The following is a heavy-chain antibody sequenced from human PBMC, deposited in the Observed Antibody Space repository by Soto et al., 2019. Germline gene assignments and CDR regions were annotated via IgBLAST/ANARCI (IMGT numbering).Heavy chain of an antibody. CDR3: ARELSGTNDY. J-gene: IGHJ4*02. CDR2: MNPSSGNT. Sequence: ASVKVSCKASGYTFTSYDINWVRQATGQGLEWMGWMNPSSGNTGYAQKFQGRVTMTRNTSISTAYMELSSLGSEDTAVYYCARELSGTNDYWGQGTLVTVSS. CDR1: GYTFTSYD. V-gene: IGHV1-8*01. D-gene: IGHD1-7*01.